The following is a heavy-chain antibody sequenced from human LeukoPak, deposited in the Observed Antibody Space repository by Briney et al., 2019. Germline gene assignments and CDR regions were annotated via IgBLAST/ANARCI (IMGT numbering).Heavy chain of an antibody. V-gene: IGHV4-59*01. CDR3: ARITCSGDRCKKTPDY. CDR1: GVSITDYY. J-gene: IGHJ4*02. Sequence: SETLTLTCTASGVSITDYYRNWMRQPPGKGLECIGNIYYSGRTNYNPSLKSRVTISLDTSKNQFSLKLSSVTAADTAVYYCARITCSGDRCKKTPDYWGQGTLATVSS. CDR2: IYYSGRT. D-gene: IGHD2-15*01.